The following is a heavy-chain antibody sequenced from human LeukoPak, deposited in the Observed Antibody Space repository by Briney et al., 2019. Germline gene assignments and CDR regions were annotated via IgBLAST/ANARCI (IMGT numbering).Heavy chain of an antibody. D-gene: IGHD1-14*01. CDR3: VNDRGNHVTDY. V-gene: IGHV4-39*07. Sequence: SETLSLTCTVSGGSISSSTCYWGWIRQPPGKGLEWIGTICYSGSTYYNPSLKSRVTISVDASKNQFSLKLSSVTAADTAVYYCVNDRGNHVTDYWGQGTLVTVSS. J-gene: IGHJ4*02. CDR1: GGSISSSTCY. CDR2: ICYSGST.